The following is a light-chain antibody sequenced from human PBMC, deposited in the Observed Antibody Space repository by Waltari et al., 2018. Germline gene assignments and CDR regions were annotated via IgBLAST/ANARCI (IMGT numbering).Light chain of an antibody. J-gene: IGKJ2*01. Sequence: SQTISTWLAWYQQKPGKAPKLLVYKASALESGVPSRFSGSGSGTEFTLTVTSLQPDDFATYFCQQCYSYPYTFGQGTKLEI. V-gene: IGKV1-5*03. CDR3: QQCYSYPYT. CDR1: QTISTW. CDR2: KAS.